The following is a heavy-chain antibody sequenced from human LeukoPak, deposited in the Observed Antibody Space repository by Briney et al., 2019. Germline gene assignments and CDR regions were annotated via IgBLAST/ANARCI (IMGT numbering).Heavy chain of an antibody. V-gene: IGHV4-59*11. CDR1: GCSISSHY. CDR3: ARRDCSDGDCYPYYFDY. J-gene: IGHJ4*02. CDR2: IYRSGST. Sequence: SETLSLTCTVSGCSISSHYWSWIRQPPGRGLEWIGFIYRSGSTYYNPSLTSRVTISEDVSKNQFSVRLSSVTAAETAVYYCARRDCSDGDCYPYYFDYWGQGALVTVSS. D-gene: IGHD2-21*01.